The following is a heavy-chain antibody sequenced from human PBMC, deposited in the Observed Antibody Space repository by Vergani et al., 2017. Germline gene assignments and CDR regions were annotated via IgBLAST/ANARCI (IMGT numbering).Heavy chain of an antibody. CDR1: GFTFSSYA. Sequence: EVQLVESGGDLVQLGGSLRLSCAASGFTFSSYAMHWVRQAPGTGLEWVSAIGTAGDPYYPGSVKARFTIPRENAKNSLCLQMNSLRSGDTAVYYCAREVGYCSSTSCNWYFDLWGRGTLVTVSS. D-gene: IGHD2-2*01. J-gene: IGHJ2*01. V-gene: IGHV3-13*05. CDR3: AREVGYCSSTSCNWYFDL. CDR2: IGTAGDP.